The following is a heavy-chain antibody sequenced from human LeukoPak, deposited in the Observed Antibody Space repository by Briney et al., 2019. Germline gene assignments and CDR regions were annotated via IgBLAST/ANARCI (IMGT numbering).Heavy chain of an antibody. CDR3: AGDLETILVVPTSHFDY. J-gene: IGHJ4*02. CDR1: GVTFSSYS. Sequence: PGGSLRLSCAASGVTFSSYSMNWVRQAPGKGLEWVSSISSSSSYIYYADSVKGRFTISRDNAKNSLYLQMNSLRAEDTAVYYCAGDLETILVVPTSHFDYWGPGTLVTVSS. CDR2: ISSSSSYI. D-gene: IGHD2-2*01. V-gene: IGHV3-21*01.